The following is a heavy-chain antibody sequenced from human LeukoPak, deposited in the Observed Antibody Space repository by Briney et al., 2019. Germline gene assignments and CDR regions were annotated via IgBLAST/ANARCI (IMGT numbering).Heavy chain of an antibody. CDR1: GLTFSCYA. CDR2: ISDSGGST. CDR3: AKDPSSGRH. D-gene: IGHD6-19*01. J-gene: IGHJ4*02. V-gene: IGHV3-23*01. Sequence: PAESLRLACAASGLTFSCYAMSWVRQAPGKGMEWVSAISDSGGSTYYEDSVKGRFNIFRDNAKNKLYPQMSSLRAEDTAVYYCAKDPSSGRHGGQGTRVSVS.